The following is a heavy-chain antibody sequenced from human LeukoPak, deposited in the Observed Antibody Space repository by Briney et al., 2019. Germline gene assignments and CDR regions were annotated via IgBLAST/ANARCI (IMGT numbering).Heavy chain of an antibody. CDR1: GFTVSNYA. CDR3: AKKLDSRGGPTPFDY. V-gene: IGHV3-23*01. J-gene: IGHJ4*02. D-gene: IGHD3-16*01. Sequence: PGGSLRLSCAASGFTVSNYAMSWVRQAPGKGLEWVSAISSSSYDIYYLDSVKGRFIISRDNSKNTLFLQMSSLRAEDTAVYYCAKKLDSRGGPTPFDYWGQGTLVTVSS. CDR2: ISSSSYDI.